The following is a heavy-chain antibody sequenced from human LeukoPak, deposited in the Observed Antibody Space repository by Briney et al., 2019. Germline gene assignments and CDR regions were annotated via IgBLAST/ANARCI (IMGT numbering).Heavy chain of an antibody. V-gene: IGHV3-30*04. CDR3: AKGGSTGWFDYFDY. CDR1: GFTFSSYA. D-gene: IGHD6-19*01. CDR2: ISYDGSNK. Sequence: GGSLRLSCAASGFTFSSYAMHWVRQAPGKGLEWVAVISYDGSNKYYADSVKGRSTISRDNSKNTVYLQMNSLRAEDTAVYYCAKGGSTGWFDYFDYWGQGTPVTVSS. J-gene: IGHJ4*02.